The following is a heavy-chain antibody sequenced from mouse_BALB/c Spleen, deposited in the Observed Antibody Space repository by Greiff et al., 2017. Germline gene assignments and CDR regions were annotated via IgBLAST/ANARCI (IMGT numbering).Heavy chain of an antibody. CDR2: INPDSSTI. V-gene: IGHV4-1*02. CDR3: ARGYYGNYVFYAMDY. J-gene: IGHJ4*01. Sequence: EVKLLESGGGLVQPGGSLKLSCAASGFAFSRYWMSWVRQAPGKGLEWIGEINPDSSTINYTPSLKDKFIISRDNAKNTLYLQMSKVRSEDTALYYCARGYYGNYVFYAMDYWGQGTSVTVSS. CDR1: GFAFSRYW. D-gene: IGHD2-1*01.